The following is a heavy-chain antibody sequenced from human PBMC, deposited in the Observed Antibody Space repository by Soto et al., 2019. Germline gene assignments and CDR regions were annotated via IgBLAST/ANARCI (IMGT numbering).Heavy chain of an antibody. Sequence: GGSLRLSCAASGFTFSSYAMHWVRQAPGKGLEWVAVISYDGSNKYYADSVKGRFTISRDNSKNTLYLQMNSLRAEDTAVYYCAREGDRERYYYGMDVWGQGTTVTVSS. CDR3: AREGDRERYYYGMDV. J-gene: IGHJ6*02. V-gene: IGHV3-30-3*01. CDR1: GFTFSSYA. CDR2: ISYDGSNK. D-gene: IGHD2-21*01.